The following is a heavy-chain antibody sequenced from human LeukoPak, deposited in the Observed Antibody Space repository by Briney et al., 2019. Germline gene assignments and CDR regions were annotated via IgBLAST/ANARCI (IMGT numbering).Heavy chain of an antibody. CDR2: ISGSRSTI. Sequence: PGGSLRLSCAASGFTFSSYAMHWVRLTPGTGLEWVSYISGSRSTIFYADSVKGRFTISRDNAKNSLYLQMNSLRAEDTAVYYCARYSSNWSFDYWGQGTLVTVSS. V-gene: IGHV3-48*04. D-gene: IGHD6-13*01. CDR1: GFTFSSYA. CDR3: ARYSSNWSFDY. J-gene: IGHJ4*02.